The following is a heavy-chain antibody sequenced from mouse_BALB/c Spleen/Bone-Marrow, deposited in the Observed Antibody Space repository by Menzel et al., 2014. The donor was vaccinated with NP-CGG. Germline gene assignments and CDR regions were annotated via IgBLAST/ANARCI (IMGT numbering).Heavy chain of an antibody. D-gene: IGHD1-1*01. V-gene: IGHV5-9-3*01. CDR2: ISSGGSYT. CDR3: ARHYYGSSYYFDY. CDR1: GFTFSSYA. Sequence: EVKLVESGGGLVKPGGSLKLSCAASGFTFSSYAMSWVRQTPEKRLEWVATISSGGSYTYYPDSVKGRFTISRDNAKNTLYLQMSSLRSEDTAVYYCARHYYGSSYYFDYWGQGTTLTVSS. J-gene: IGHJ2*01.